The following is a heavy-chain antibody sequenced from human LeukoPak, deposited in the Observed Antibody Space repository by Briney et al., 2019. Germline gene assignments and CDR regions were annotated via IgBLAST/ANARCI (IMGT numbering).Heavy chain of an antibody. Sequence: ASVTVSCKASGGTFSGYAISWVRQAPGQGLEWMGGIIPIFGTANYAQKFQGRVTITADESTSTAYMELSSLRSEDTAVYYCARDPGKDAFDIWGQGTMVTVSS. CDR1: GGTFSGYA. V-gene: IGHV1-69*13. CDR3: ARDPGKDAFDI. CDR2: IIPIFGTA. J-gene: IGHJ3*02.